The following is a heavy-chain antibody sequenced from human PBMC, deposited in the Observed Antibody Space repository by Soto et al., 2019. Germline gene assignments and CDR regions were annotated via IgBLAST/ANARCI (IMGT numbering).Heavy chain of an antibody. CDR2: IISIFGTA. J-gene: IGHJ5*02. CDR3: ASIVLIVYAGRKARGWFYP. D-gene: IGHD2-8*01. CDR1: GGTFSSYA. V-gene: IGHV1-69*01. Sequence: QVQLVQSGAEVQKPGSSVKVSCKASGGTFSSYAISWVLQAPGQGLEGMGGIISIFGTANYAQTFQGRVTITADESTSTAYMELSRLSSEDTAVYYCASIVLIVYAGRKARGWFYPWGQGTLVNVSS.